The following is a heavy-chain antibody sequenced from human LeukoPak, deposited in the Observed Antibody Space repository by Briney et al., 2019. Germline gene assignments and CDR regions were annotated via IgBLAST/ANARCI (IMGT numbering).Heavy chain of an antibody. CDR1: EFSVGSNY. J-gene: IGHJ4*02. D-gene: IGHD3-10*01. Sequence: RSLRLSCAASEFSVGSNYMTWVRQAPGKGLEWVSLIYSGGSTYYADSVKGRFTISRDNSKNTLYLQMNSLRVEDTAVYYCAKVAKYYYGSETYYFFEHWGQGTPVTASS. V-gene: IGHV3-66*01. CDR3: AKVAKYYYGSETYYFFEH. CDR2: IYSGGST.